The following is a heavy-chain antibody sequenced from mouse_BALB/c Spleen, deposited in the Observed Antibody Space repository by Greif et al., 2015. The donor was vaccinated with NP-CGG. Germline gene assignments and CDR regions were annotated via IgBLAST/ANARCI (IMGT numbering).Heavy chain of an antibody. Sequence: QVQLQQSGAELVKPGAPVKLSCKASGYTFTSYWMNWVKQRPGRGLEWIGRIDPSDSETHYNQKFKDKATLTVDKSSSTAYIQLSSLTSEDSAVYYCARLGPGGFAYWGQGTLVTVSA. CDR1: GYTFTSYW. CDR2: IDPSDSET. V-gene: IGHV1-69*02. D-gene: IGHD4-1*01. CDR3: ARLGPGGFAY. J-gene: IGHJ3*01.